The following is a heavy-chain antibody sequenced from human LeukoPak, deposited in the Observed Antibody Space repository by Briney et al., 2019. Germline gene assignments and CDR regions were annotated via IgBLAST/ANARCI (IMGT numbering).Heavy chain of an antibody. D-gene: IGHD1-26*01. V-gene: IGHV4-39*01. Sequence: PSETLSLTCTVSGGSISSSDYYWVWLPPPPGKGLEWVGTIFHSATSYYSGTSYFNASLKSRVTISVGTPKTQFSLKMKSVTAADTAVYYCARQEGRTWEYNSFDPWGQGTLVTVSS. J-gene: IGHJ5*02. CDR2: IFHSATSYYSGTS. CDR1: GGSISSSDYY. CDR3: ARQEGRTWEYNSFDP.